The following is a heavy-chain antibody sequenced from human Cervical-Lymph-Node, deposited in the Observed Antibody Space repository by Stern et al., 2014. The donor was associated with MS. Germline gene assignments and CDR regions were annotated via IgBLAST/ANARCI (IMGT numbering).Heavy chain of an antibody. CDR2: IWYDGSNK. J-gene: IGHJ6*02. CDR1: GFTFSSYG. D-gene: IGHD2-2*01. V-gene: IGHV3-33*01. CDR3: ARVNGDIVVVPAAIDYYYGMDV. Sequence: QVQLVESGGGVVPPGRSLRLSCAASGFTFSSYGMHWVRQAPGKGLEWVAVIWYDGSNKYYADSVKGRFTISRDNSKNTLYLQMNSLRAEDTAVYYCARVNGDIVVVPAAIDYYYGMDVWGQGTTVTVSS.